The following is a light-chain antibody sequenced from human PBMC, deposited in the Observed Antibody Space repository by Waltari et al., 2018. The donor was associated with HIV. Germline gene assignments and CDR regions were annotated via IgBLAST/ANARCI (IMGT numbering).Light chain of an antibody. J-gene: IGKJ2*01. CDR1: QSLLHRNGRNY. CDR3: MQTLQSYT. CDR2: LNS. Sequence: IVMTQSPLSLSVAPGEPASISCRSSQSLLHRNGRNYLDGYLWMPVQFPQLLVYLNSIRASGVPDRISGSGSGTEFTLKISRVEAEDVGIYYCMQTLQSYTFGQGTKLEIK. V-gene: IGKV2-28*01.